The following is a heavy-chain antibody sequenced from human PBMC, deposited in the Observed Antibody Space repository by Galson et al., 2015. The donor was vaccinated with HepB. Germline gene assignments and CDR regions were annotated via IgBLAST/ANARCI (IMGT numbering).Heavy chain of an antibody. Sequence: SVKVSCKASGYTFTSYGISWVRQAPGQGLERMGWISAYNGNTNYAQKLQGRVTMTTDTSTSTAYMELRSLRSDDTAVYYCARAGHPLVYGVVRGVIIQGWFDPWGQGTLVTVSS. J-gene: IGHJ5*02. V-gene: IGHV1-18*04. CDR3: ARAGHPLVYGVVRGVIIQGWFDP. CDR2: ISAYNGNT. CDR1: GYTFTSYG. D-gene: IGHD3-10*01.